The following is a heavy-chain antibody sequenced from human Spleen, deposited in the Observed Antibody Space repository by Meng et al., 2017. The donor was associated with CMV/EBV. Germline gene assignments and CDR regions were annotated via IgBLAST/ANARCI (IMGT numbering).Heavy chain of an antibody. J-gene: IGHJ6*02. Sequence: GGSLRLSCAASGFTFSRYAMQWVRQASGKGLEWVSSISTTSAYIYYADSLKGRFTISRDNAKNSLYLQMNSLKAEDTAVYYCAKDRAVLRFLDGMDVWGQRTTVTVSS. CDR2: ISTTSAYI. CDR3: AKDRAVLRFLDGMDV. D-gene: IGHD3-3*01. V-gene: IGHV3-21*06. CDR1: GFTFSRYA.